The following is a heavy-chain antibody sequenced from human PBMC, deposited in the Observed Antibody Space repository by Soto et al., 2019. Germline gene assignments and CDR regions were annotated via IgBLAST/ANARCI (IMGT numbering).Heavy chain of an antibody. CDR2: IIPIFGTA. D-gene: IGHD6-13*01. V-gene: IGHV1-69*13. Sequence: SVKVSCKASGGTFSSYAISWVRQPPGQGLEWMGGIIPIFGTANYAQKFQGRVTITADESTSTAYMELSSLRSEDTAVYYCAMGPRAAAGMSDYWGQGTLVTVSS. CDR1: GGTFSSYA. CDR3: AMGPRAAAGMSDY. J-gene: IGHJ4*02.